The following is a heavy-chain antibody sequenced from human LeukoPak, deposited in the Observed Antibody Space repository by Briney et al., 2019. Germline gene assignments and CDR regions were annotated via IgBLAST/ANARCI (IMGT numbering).Heavy chain of an antibody. Sequence: PGGSLRLSCAASGFTFSSYSVNWVRQAPGKGLEWVSSISSSSSYIYYADSVKGRLTISRDNSKNTLSLQMNSLRAEDTAVYYCAILSIAVAGPFDYWGQGTLVTVSS. V-gene: IGHV3-21*04. CDR1: GFTFSSYS. CDR3: AILSIAVAGPFDY. CDR2: ISSSSSYI. J-gene: IGHJ4*02. D-gene: IGHD6-19*01.